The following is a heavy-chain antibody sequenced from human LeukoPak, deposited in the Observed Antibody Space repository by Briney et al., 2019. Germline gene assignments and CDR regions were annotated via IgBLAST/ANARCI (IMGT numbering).Heavy chain of an antibody. J-gene: IGHJ2*01. CDR2: IYYSGST. CDR3: ARLGRTSYWYFDL. Sequence: PSETLSPTCTVSGGSISSYYWGWIGQPPGEGREWIGYIYYSGSTNYNPSLKSRVTISVDTSKNQFSLKLSSVTAADTAVYYCARLGRTSYWYFDLWGRGTLVTVSS. D-gene: IGHD2-2*01. CDR1: GGSISSYY. V-gene: IGHV4-59*08.